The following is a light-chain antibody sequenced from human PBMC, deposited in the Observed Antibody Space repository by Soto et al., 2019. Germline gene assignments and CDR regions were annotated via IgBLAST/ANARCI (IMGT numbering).Light chain of an antibody. J-gene: IGKJ1*01. Sequence: DIQMTQSPSCLSASVGHSCTLTCRASQGISTYLNWYQQKPGKAPKLLIYAAYSLQSGVPSRFSGSGSETDFTLTISSLQPEDFATYSCQQSYSTTWTFGPGTKVEIK. CDR1: QGISTY. CDR2: AAY. V-gene: IGKV1-39*01. CDR3: QQSYSTTWT.